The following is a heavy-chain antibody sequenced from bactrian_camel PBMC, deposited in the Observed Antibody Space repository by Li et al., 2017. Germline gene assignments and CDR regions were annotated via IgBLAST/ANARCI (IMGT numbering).Heavy chain of an antibody. CDR2: IYTTHGGT. J-gene: IGHJ4*01. Sequence: QVQLVESGGGSVQAGGSLTLSCAASGNTYSRYCMGWFRQAPGQEREGVASIYTTHGGTYYADSVKGRFTISQDNAKNTLFLQMNTLKPEDSAMYYCAAAYPKCTMLGGGVPRALPDDYNYWGQGTQVTVS. CDR3: AAAYPKCTMLGGGVPRALPDDYNY. V-gene: IGHV3S1*01. D-gene: IGHD1*01. CDR1: GNTYSRYC.